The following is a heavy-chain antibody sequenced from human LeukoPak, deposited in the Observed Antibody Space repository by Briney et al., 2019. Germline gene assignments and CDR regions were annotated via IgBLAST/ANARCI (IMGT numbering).Heavy chain of an antibody. CDR3: AKVKERFLEWLLLDY. Sequence: PGGSLRLSCAASGFTFSSYAMHWVRQAPGKGLEWVAVISYDGSNKYYADSVKGRFTISRDNSKNTLYLQMNSLRAEDTAVYYCAKVKERFLEWLLLDYWGQGTLVTVSS. J-gene: IGHJ4*02. CDR1: GFTFSSYA. CDR2: ISYDGSNK. V-gene: IGHV3-30*04. D-gene: IGHD3-3*01.